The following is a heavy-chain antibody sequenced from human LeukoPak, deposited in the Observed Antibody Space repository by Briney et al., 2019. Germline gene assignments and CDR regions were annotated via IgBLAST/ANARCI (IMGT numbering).Heavy chain of an antibody. V-gene: IGHV1-2*06. CDR1: GYTFTGYY. Sequence: ASVQVSCKASGYTFTGYYMHWVRQAPGHGLEWMGRIKANTGGTNYAPKFQGRVTVIRDTSITTAYMELSGLRSDDTAVYYCAREFGSGSGNYYKDSWGQGTRVTVSS. D-gene: IGHD3-10*01. J-gene: IGHJ4*02. CDR3: AREFGSGSGNYYKDS. CDR2: IKANTGGT.